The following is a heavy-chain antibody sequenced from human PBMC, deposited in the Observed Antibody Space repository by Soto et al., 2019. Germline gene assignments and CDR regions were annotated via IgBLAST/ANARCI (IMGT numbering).Heavy chain of an antibody. J-gene: IGHJ6*02. D-gene: IGHD2-15*01. CDR3: AREGDCSGGSCYSAGNYYGMDV. Sequence: PGGSLRLSCAASGFTFSSYGMHWVRQAPGKGLEWVAVIWYDGSNKYYADSVKGRFTISRDNSKNTLYLQMNSLRAEDTAVYYCAREGDCSGGSCYSAGNYYGMDVWGQGTTVTVSS. V-gene: IGHV3-33*01. CDR1: GFTFSSYG. CDR2: IWYDGSNK.